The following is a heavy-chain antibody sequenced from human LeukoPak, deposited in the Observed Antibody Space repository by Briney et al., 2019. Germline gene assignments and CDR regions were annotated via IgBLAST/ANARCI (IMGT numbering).Heavy chain of an antibody. D-gene: IGHD3-22*01. Sequence: KTGGSLRLSCAASGFTFSNAWMSWVRQAPGKGLEWVSRIKSKTDGGTTDYAAPVKGRFTISRDDSKSIAYLQMNSLKTEDTAVYYCTPVLDSSGYFYDAFDIWGQGTMVTVSS. CDR1: GFTFSNAW. CDR2: IKSKTDGGTT. J-gene: IGHJ3*02. V-gene: IGHV3-15*01. CDR3: TPVLDSSGYFYDAFDI.